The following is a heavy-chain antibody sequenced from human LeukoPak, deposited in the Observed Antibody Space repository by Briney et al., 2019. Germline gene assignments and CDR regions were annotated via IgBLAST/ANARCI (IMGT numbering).Heavy chain of an antibody. J-gene: IGHJ6*03. CDR1: GYTFTSYG. Sequence: ASVKVSCKASGYTFTSYGISWVRQAPGQGLEWMGWISAYNGNTNYAQKLQGRVIMTTDTSTSTAYMELRSLRSDDTAVYYCARVSAYSSSWYNYYYYMDVWGKGTTVTVSS. D-gene: IGHD6-13*01. V-gene: IGHV1-18*01. CDR3: ARVSAYSSSWYNYYYYMDV. CDR2: ISAYNGNT.